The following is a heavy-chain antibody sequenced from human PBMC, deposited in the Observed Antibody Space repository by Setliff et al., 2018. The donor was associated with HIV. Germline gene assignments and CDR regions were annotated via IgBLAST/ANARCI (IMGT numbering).Heavy chain of an antibody. D-gene: IGHD3-22*01. V-gene: IGHV3-23*01. J-gene: IGHJ4*02. CDR3: AETYYYDSSGYYYFDS. CDR2: ISGGGDRT. CDR1: GFTLSSYA. Sequence: GGSLRLSCAASGFTLSSYAMTWVRQAPGKGLEWVSAISGGGDRTYHADSVRGRLTISRDNSKNSLYLQMNSLRAEDTAVYYCAETYYYDSSGYYYFDSWGQGTLVTVS.